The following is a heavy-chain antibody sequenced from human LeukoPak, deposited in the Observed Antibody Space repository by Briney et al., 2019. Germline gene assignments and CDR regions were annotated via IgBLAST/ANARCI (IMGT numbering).Heavy chain of an antibody. CDR3: AKDYLGSSGFSYYFDY. V-gene: IGHV3-23*01. J-gene: IGHJ4*02. CDR1: GFSFSSYA. Sequence: GGSLRLSCAASGFSFSSYAMSWVRQTPGKGLEWVSSISGSGATTYYADSVKGRFTISRDNSRNTLYLQTNSLRAEDTAVYYCAKDYLGSSGFSYYFDYWGQGTLVTVSS. D-gene: IGHD3-22*01. CDR2: ISGSGATT.